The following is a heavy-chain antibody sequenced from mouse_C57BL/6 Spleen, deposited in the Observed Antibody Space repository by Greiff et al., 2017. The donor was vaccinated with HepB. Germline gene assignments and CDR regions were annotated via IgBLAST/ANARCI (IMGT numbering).Heavy chain of an antibody. V-gene: IGHV5-16*01. CDR2: INYDGSST. J-gene: IGHJ1*03. Sequence: EVQLVESEGGLVQPGRSMKLSCTASGFTFSDYYMAWVRQVPEKGLEWVANINYDGSSTYYLDSLKSRFIISRDNAKNILYLQMSSLKSEDTATYYCVRDNTYWYFDVWGTGTTVTVSS. CDR3: VRDNTYWYFDV. CDR1: GFTFSDYY.